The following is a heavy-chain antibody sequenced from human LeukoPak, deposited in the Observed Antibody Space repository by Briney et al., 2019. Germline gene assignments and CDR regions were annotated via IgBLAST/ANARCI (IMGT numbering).Heavy chain of an antibody. CDR1: GFTFSSYS. D-gene: IGHD3-22*01. Sequence: QPGGSLRLSCAGSGFTFSSYSMHWVRQAPGKGLEWVAIISYDGSSKYYADSVKGRFIISRDNSKNTLYLQMNSLEPEDTAVYYCARGVGMYYYASTADFPPDYWGQGTLITVSS. CDR3: ARGVGMYYYASTADFPPDY. V-gene: IGHV3-30*04. J-gene: IGHJ4*02. CDR2: ISYDGSSK.